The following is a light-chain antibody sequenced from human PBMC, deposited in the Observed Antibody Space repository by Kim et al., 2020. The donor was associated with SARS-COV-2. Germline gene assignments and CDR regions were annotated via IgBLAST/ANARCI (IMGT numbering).Light chain of an antibody. V-gene: IGLV2-11*01. CDR3: CSYTGYYNYV. CDR1: SSDVGGYKF. CDR2: DVT. Sequence: GQSVTIPCTGTSSDVGGYKFVSWYQQHPGKAPKLIIYDVTKRPSGGPDRFSGSKSGNTASLVISGLQAEDEADYYCCSYTGYYNYVFGSGTKVTVL. J-gene: IGLJ1*01.